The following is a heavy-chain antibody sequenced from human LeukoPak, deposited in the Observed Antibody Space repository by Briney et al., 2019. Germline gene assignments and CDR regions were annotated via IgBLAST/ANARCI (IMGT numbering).Heavy chain of an antibody. CDR3: ARGGYFDWLSNFDY. J-gene: IGHJ4*02. CDR1: GFTFSSYS. V-gene: IGHV3-48*01. Sequence: GGSLRLSCAASGFTFSSYSMNWVRQAPGKGLEWVSYISSSSSTIYYADSVKGRFTISRDNAKNSLYLQMNSLRAEDTAVYYCARGGYFDWLSNFDYWGQGTLVTVSS. D-gene: IGHD3-9*01. CDR2: ISSSSSTI.